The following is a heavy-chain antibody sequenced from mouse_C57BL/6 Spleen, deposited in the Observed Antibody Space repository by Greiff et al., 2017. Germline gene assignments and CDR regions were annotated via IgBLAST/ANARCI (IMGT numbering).Heavy chain of an antibody. CDR2: IYPSDSET. CDR3: ARGITTVADFDV. Sequence: QVQLKQPGAELVRPGSSVKLSCKASGYTFTSYWMDWVQQRPGQGLEWIGNIYPSDSETHYTQKFKDKATLTGDKSSSTAYMQLSSLTSEDSAVYYCARGITTVADFDVWGTGTTVTVSS. V-gene: IGHV1-61*01. J-gene: IGHJ1*03. D-gene: IGHD1-1*01. CDR1: GYTFTSYW.